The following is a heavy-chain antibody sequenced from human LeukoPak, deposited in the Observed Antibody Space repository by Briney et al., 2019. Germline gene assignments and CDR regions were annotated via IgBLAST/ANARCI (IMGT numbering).Heavy chain of an antibody. CDR1: GFTFSNYW. D-gene: IGHD3-22*01. CDR3: ARLGDSSGYYDY. V-gene: IGHV3-7*04. J-gene: IGHJ4*02. CDR2: IKQDGSEK. Sequence: GGSLRLSCAPSGFTFSNYWMSWVRQAPGVGLEWVANIKQDGSEKYYVDSVEGRFTISRDNAENSLSLQMNRLRVEDTAVYLCARLGDSSGYYDYWGQGTLVTVSS.